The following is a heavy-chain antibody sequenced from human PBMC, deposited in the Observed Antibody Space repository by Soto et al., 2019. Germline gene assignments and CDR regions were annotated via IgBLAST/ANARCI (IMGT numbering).Heavy chain of an antibody. D-gene: IGHD6-19*01. Sequence: GGSLRLSCAASGFTFSSYSMNWVRQAPGKGLEWVSYISSSSSTIYYADSVKGRFTISRDNAKNSLYLQMNSLRAEDTAVYYCARSSSGWYGRRGYYYYMDVWGKGTTVTVSS. J-gene: IGHJ6*03. V-gene: IGHV3-48*01. CDR1: GFTFSSYS. CDR3: ARSSSGWYGRRGYYYYMDV. CDR2: ISSSSSTI.